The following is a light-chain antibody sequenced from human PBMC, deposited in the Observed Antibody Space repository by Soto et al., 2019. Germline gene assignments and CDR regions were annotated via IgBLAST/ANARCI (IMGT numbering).Light chain of an antibody. J-gene: IGKJ1*01. CDR2: GAS. V-gene: IGKV3-20*01. Sequence: EIMWTQSPGSLCLSPGGRATLSCRASQSVSNNYLAWYQQKPGQAPRLLIYGASNRATGIPDRFSGSGSGTDFTLTISRLEPEDFAVYYCQQYGSSGTFGQGTKVDIK. CDR1: QSVSNNY. CDR3: QQYGSSGT.